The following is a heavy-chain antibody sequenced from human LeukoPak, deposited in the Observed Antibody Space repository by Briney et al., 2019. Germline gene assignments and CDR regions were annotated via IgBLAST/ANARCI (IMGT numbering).Heavy chain of an antibody. V-gene: IGHV4-38-2*01. D-gene: IGHD3-3*01. J-gene: IGHJ4*02. CDR2: IFHWGST. CDR3: AGAPYNFWSAYLDY. CDR1: GYSISSDYY. Sequence: SETLSLTCAVSGYSISSDYYWGWIRQPPGKGLEGIGSIFHWGSTYYSPSLRSRSPNSVDTSKNQFSLKLSSVTAADTAVYYCAGAPYNFWSAYLDYWGQGTLVTVSS.